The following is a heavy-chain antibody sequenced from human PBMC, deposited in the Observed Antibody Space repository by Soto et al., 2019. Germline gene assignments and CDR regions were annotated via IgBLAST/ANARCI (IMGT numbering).Heavy chain of an antibody. CDR1: GFNVSHYA. J-gene: IGHJ4*02. Sequence: PXGSLRLSFDASGFNVSHYAMHWVRQAPGKGLEWLAIISLEGSNKYSAKPVKDRFTISRDNSKSTLYLQMNSLRPEDTAVYYCAKHGANPVAARFLDSCAQGAPVTVSS. D-gene: IGHD6-19*01. V-gene: IGHV3-30*18. CDR3: AKHGANPVAARFLDS. CDR2: ISLEGSNK.